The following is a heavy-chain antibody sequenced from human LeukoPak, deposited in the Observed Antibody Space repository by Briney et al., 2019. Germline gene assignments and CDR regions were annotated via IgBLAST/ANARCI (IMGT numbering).Heavy chain of an antibody. CDR3: ARAPTVLVGYCSSSSCQADY. D-gene: IGHD2-2*01. V-gene: IGHV3-21*01. J-gene: IGHJ4*02. Sequence: PGGSLRLSCAASGFTFSSYSMDWVRQAPGKGLEWVSAISGDSRYIYYADSVRGRFTISRDNAENSLYLQMHSLRVEDTAVYYCARAPTVLVGYCSSSSCQADYWGQGTLVTVSS. CDR2: ISGDSRYI. CDR1: GFTFSSYS.